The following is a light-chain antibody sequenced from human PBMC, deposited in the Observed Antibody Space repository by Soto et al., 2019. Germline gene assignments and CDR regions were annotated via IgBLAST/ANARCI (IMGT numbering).Light chain of an antibody. CDR2: DAS. J-gene: IGKJ3*01. V-gene: IGKV3-11*01. Sequence: ENVLTQPPATLSLSPGERATLSCRASQSVSSNLAWYQQKPGQAPRLLIYDASNRATGIPARFSGSGSGTDFTLTISSLEPEDFAVYYCQQRSNWLFTFGPGTKVD. CDR3: QQRSNWLFT. CDR1: QSVSSN.